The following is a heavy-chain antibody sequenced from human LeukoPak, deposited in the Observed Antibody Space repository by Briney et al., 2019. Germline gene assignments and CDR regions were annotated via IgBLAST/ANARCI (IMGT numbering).Heavy chain of an antibody. V-gene: IGHV3-23*01. J-gene: IGHJ4*02. CDR3: AREGPDYGDYRCGDYFDF. CDR2: VSDVRSKT. D-gene: IGHD4-17*01. Sequence: GGSLRLSRAASGLTFRKYSLGGVGPPPRRGGDGVSAVSDVRSKTPYADYVKGRFRISRDYSKNTLYLQMNSLRAEDTAVYYCAREGPDYGDYRCGDYFDFWGQGTLVTVSS. CDR1: GLTFRKYS.